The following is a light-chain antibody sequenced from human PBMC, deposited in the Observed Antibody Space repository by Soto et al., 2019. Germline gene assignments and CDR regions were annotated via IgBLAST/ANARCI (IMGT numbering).Light chain of an antibody. CDR3: QQYYNRFLT. J-gene: IGKJ4*01. CDR1: QSINTN. Sequence: DIQMTQSPSSLYASVGDRVTITCRASQSINTNLTWYQQKPGKVPKLLIYAASSMQSGVPSRFSGSGSGTDFILTISSLQSEDFAIYYCQQYYNRFLTFGRGTKVDIK. V-gene: IGKV1-39*01. CDR2: AAS.